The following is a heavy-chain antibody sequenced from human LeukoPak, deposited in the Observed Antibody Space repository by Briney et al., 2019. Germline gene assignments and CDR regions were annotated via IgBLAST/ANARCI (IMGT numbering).Heavy chain of an antibody. Sequence: PGGSPRLSCAASGFTVSSNYMSWVRQAPGKGLEWVSVIYSGGSTYYADSVKRRFTISRDNSKNTLYLKMNSLRAEDTAVCYCARTRGGYDSGYYYYYMDVWGKGTTVTVSS. CDR1: GFTVSSNY. CDR3: ARTRGGYDSGYYYYYMDV. J-gene: IGHJ6*03. V-gene: IGHV3-66*02. D-gene: IGHD5-12*01. CDR2: IYSGGST.